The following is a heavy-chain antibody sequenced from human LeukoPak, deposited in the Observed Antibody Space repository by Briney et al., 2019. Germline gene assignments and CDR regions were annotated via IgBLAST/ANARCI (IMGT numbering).Heavy chain of an antibody. Sequence: VASVKVSCXTSGGTFNNSAISWVRQAPGQGLEWLGGIIPLFGTAGYAQKFQGRVTITKDESTRTVYLELTSLTSDDTAVYYCARDVHGDYGSGWFDPWGQGTLVSVSS. J-gene: IGHJ5*02. D-gene: IGHD4-17*01. V-gene: IGHV1-69*05. CDR3: ARDVHGDYGSGWFDP. CDR2: IIPLFGTA. CDR1: GGTFNNSA.